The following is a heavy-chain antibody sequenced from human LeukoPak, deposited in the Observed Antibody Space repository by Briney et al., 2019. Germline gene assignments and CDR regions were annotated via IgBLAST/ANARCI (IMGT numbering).Heavy chain of an antibody. V-gene: IGHV3-7*03. Sequence: GGSLRLSCVVSEFNFRNYWMSWVRQAPGKGLEWVANIKQDGSDRYYVDSVKGRFTISRDNAKNSLYLQMDSLRVEDTAFHYCAKDNRRHYTSGPNPDSLHWGQGALVTVSS. D-gene: IGHD6-19*01. CDR1: EFNFRNYW. J-gene: IGHJ4*02. CDR3: AKDNRRHYTSGPNPDSLH. CDR2: IKQDGSDR.